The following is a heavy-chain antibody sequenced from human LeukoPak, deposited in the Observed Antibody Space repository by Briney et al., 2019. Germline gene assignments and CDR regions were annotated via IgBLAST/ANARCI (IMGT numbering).Heavy chain of an antibody. J-gene: IGHJ2*01. D-gene: IGHD4-17*01. Sequence: PGGSLRLSCAASGFTFSSYEMNWVRQAPGKGLEWVSYISSSGSTIYYADSVEGRFTISRDNAKNSLYLQMNSLRAEDTAVYYCARHDHGDYHWYFDLRGGGTLVSVSS. V-gene: IGHV3-48*03. CDR2: ISSSGSTI. CDR3: ARHDHGDYHWYFDL. CDR1: GFTFSSYE.